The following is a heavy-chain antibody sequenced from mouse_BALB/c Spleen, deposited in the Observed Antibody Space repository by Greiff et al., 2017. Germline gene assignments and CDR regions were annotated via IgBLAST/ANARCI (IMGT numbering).Heavy chain of an antibody. J-gene: IGHJ3*01. V-gene: IGHV7-3*02. CDR3: ARDNDGSWFAY. CDR1: GFTFTDYY. CDR2: IRNKANGYTT. D-gene: IGHD2-3*01. Sequence: EVKLMESGGGLVQPGGSLRLSCAPSGFTFTDYYMSWVRQPPGKALEWLGFIRNKANGYTTEYSASVKGRFTISRDNSQSILYLQMNTLRAEDSATYYCARDNDGSWFAYWGQGTLVTVSA.